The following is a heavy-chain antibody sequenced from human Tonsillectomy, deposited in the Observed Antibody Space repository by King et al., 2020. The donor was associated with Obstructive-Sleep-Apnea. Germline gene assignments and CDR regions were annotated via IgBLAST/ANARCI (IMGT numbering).Heavy chain of an antibody. CDR3: ARESSSSLFDC. CDR1: GFTFSDYY. D-gene: IGHD6-6*01. Sequence: VQLVESGGGLVKPGGSLRLSCAASGFTFSDYYMSWIRQAPGKGREWVSYISSSNIYTNYADSVKGRFTISRDNAENSLYLQMNSLRAEDTAVYYCARESSSSLFDCWGQGTLVTVSS. V-gene: IGHV3-11*06. J-gene: IGHJ4*02. CDR2: ISSSNIYT.